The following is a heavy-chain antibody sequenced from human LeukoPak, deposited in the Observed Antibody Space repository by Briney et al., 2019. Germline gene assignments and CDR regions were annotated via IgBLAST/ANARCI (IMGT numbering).Heavy chain of an antibody. J-gene: IGHJ4*02. D-gene: IGHD3-16*02. CDR3: AREYRDY. CDR2: ISSTSSYI. Sequence: GGSLRLSCAASGFTFNTYSMDWVRQAPGKGLEWVSSISSTSSYIYYADSVKGRFTISRDNAKSSLYLQMNSLRAEDTAVYYCAREYRDYWGQGTLVTVSS. V-gene: IGHV3-21*01. CDR1: GFTFNTYS.